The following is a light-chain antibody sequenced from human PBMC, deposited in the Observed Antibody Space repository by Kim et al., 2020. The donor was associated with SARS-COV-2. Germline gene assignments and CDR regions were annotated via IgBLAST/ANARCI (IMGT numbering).Light chain of an antibody. V-gene: IGKV4-1*01. J-gene: IGKJ1*01. Sequence: DIVMTQSPDSLAVSLSERTTINCKSSQSILYSANNDNYLAWYQQKSGQPPKLLIYWASTRESGVPDRFTGSGSGTDFTLTISSLQAEDVAVYYCQQYYTSPHTFGQGTKVDIK. CDR3: QQYYTSPHT. CDR2: WAS. CDR1: QSILYSANNDNY.